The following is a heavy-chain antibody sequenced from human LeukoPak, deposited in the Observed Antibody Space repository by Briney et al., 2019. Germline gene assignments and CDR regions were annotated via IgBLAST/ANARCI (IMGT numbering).Heavy chain of an antibody. CDR2: INHSGST. D-gene: IGHD1-1*01. J-gene: IGHJ6*03. V-gene: IGHV4-34*01. CDR1: GGSFSGYY. CDR3: ARRSQTEYYYYYYMDV. Sequence: PSETLSLTCAVYGGSFSGYYWSWIRQPPGKGLEWIGEINHSGSTNYNPSLKSRVTISVDTSKNQFSLKLSSVTAADTAVYYCARRSQTEYYYYYYMDVWGKGTTVTVSS.